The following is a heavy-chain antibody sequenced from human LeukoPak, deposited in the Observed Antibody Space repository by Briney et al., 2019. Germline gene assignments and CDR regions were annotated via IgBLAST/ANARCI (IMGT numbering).Heavy chain of an antibody. Sequence: GGSLRLSCAASGFTFSSYAMHWVRQAPGKGLEWVAVISYDGSNKYYADSVKGRFTISRDNAKNSLYLQMNSLRAEDTAVYYCARDREYQLPAWGQGTLVTVSS. CDR2: ISYDGSNK. CDR1: GFTFSSYA. V-gene: IGHV3-30-3*01. CDR3: ARDREYQLPA. J-gene: IGHJ4*02. D-gene: IGHD2-2*01.